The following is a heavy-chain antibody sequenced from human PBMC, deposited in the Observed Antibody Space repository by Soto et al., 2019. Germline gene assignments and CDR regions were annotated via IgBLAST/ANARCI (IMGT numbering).Heavy chain of an antibody. CDR1: GLTFSGHW. CDR2: ISPDGSDK. J-gene: IGHJ4*02. CDR3: ASRPAGNTYHAVFDF. V-gene: IGHV3-7*01. Sequence: VRLVESGGTLVQPGGSLRISCAASGLTFSGHWMTWVRQTPGKGPEWVANISPDGSDKAYVDSVKGRFTITRDNDQNSLPLHLDSLRAEDTPVYHCASRPAGNTYHAVFDFWGQGTLVTVAS. D-gene: IGHD3-16*01.